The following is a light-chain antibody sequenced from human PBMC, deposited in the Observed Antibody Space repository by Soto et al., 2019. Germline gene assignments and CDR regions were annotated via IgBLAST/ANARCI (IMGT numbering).Light chain of an antibody. CDR1: QSVSSSY. V-gene: IGKV3-20*01. Sequence: EIVLTQSPGTLSLSPGERATLSCRASQSVSSSYLAWYQQKPGQAPRLLIYGASSRATGIPDRFSGSGSGTDFTLTISRLEPEDFAVYYCQQYGISPNTFGQGT. J-gene: IGKJ1*01. CDR3: QQYGISPNT. CDR2: GAS.